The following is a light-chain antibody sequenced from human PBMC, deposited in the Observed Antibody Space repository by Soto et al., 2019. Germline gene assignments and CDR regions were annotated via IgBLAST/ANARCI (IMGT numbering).Light chain of an antibody. Sequence: DTQMTQSPSSLSESVGDRVTITCRASQSISSYLNWYQQKPGKAPKLLIYAASSLQSGVPSRFSGSGSGTDFTLTISSLQPEDFATYYCQQSYSTPRTFGQGTKVDIK. J-gene: IGKJ1*01. CDR3: QQSYSTPRT. CDR1: QSISSY. CDR2: AAS. V-gene: IGKV1-39*01.